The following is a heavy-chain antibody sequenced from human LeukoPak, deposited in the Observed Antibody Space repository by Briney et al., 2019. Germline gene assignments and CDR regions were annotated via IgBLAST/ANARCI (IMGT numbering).Heavy chain of an antibody. CDR2: IYYSGST. Sequence: KPSETLSLTCSVSGDSISNYYWSWIRRPPGKGLEWIGYIYYSGSTNYNPSLKSRVTISVDTSKKHFSLKLSSVTAADTAVYYCARYFNVYFDYWGQGTLVTVSS. CDR3: ARYFNVYFDY. J-gene: IGHJ4*02. CDR1: GDSISNYY. D-gene: IGHD2/OR15-2a*01. V-gene: IGHV4-59*01.